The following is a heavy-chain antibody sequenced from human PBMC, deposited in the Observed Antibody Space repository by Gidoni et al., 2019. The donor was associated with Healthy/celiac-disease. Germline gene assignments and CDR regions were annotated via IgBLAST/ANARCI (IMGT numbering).Heavy chain of an antibody. CDR1: GFTFSNAW. CDR2: IKSKTEGGTT. Sequence: EVQLVESGGGLVKPGGSLRLSCAASGFTFSNAWMSWVRQAPGKELEWVGRIKSKTEGGTTDYAAPVKGRFTISRDDSKNTLYLQMNSLKTEDTAVYYCTTDLVGGYSLFDYWGQGTLVTVSS. CDR3: TTDLVGGYSLFDY. V-gene: IGHV3-15*01. D-gene: IGHD3-22*01. J-gene: IGHJ4*02.